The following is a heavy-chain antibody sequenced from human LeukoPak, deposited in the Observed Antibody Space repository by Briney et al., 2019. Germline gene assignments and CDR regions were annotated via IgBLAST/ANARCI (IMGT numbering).Heavy chain of an antibody. Sequence: GGSLRLSCAASGFTFSSYAISWVRQAPGKGLEWVSGVNLRGSGTYYARSVKGRFTISRDNSKNTLYLQMNGLRAEDTALYYCAKEFSVYDSYVFDSWGRGTLVTVSS. D-gene: IGHD5/OR15-5a*01. CDR3: AKEFSVYDSYVFDS. CDR1: GFTFSSYA. CDR2: VNLRGSGT. J-gene: IGHJ4*02. V-gene: IGHV3-23*01.